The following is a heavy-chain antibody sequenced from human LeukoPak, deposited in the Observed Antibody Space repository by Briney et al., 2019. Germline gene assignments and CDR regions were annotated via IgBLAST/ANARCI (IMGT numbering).Heavy chain of an antibody. V-gene: IGHV3-21*01. CDR2: ISGSSSYI. D-gene: IGHD3-10*02. CDR3: AELGITMIGGV. J-gene: IGHJ6*04. Sequence: GGSLRLSCVASGFTFRTHSMNWVRQAPGKGLEWVSSISGSSSYIYYADSVKGRFTISRDNAKNSLYLQMNSLRAEDTAVYYCAELGITMIGGVWGKGTTVTISS. CDR1: GFTFRTHS.